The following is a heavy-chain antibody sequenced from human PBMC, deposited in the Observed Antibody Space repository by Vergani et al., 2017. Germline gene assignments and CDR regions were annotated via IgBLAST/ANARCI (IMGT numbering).Heavy chain of an antibody. CDR1: GGSISSGGYS. CDR2: IYYSGST. Sequence: QVQLQESGPGLVKPSQTLSLTCTVSGGSISSGGYSWSWIRQHPGKGLEWIGYIYYSGSTYYNPSLKSRVTISVDTSKNQFSLKLSSVTAADTAVYYCARMYYDFWSGYYANGAFDIWGQGTMVTVSS. J-gene: IGHJ3*02. D-gene: IGHD3-3*01. CDR3: ARMYYDFWSGYYANGAFDI. V-gene: IGHV4-31*03.